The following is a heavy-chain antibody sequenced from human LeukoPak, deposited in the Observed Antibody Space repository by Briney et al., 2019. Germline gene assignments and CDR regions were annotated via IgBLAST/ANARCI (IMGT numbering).Heavy chain of an antibody. Sequence: SGGSLRLSCAASGFTVSSNYMSWVRQAPGKGLEWVSVIYSGGSTYYADSVKGRFTISRDNSKNTLYLQVNSLRAEDTAVYYCTIAAAGTPYYYYYMDVWGKGTTVTVSS. D-gene: IGHD6-13*01. CDR1: GFTVSSNY. CDR2: IYSGGST. CDR3: TIAAAGTPYYYYYMDV. V-gene: IGHV3-66*02. J-gene: IGHJ6*03.